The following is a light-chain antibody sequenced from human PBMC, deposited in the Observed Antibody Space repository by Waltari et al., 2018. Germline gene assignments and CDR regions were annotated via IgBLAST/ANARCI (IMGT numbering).Light chain of an antibody. CDR3: CSYSRVTTYVV. CDR1: SDDIGGFNL. CDR2: DVS. Sequence: QSALTQPASVSGSPGQSITISCSGTSDDIGGFNLVSWYQQYPGKAPKLLICDVSKWPSGVSHRFSGSKSGSTASLTISGLQPEDEAEYFCCSYSRVTTYVVFGGGTRVTV. J-gene: IGLJ2*01. V-gene: IGLV2-23*02.